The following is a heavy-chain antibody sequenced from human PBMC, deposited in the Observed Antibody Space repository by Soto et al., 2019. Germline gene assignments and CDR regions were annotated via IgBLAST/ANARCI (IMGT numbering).Heavy chain of an antibody. CDR1: GFTFSDYY. J-gene: IGHJ5*02. CDR3: ARVPLARWFDP. Sequence: PGGSLRLSCAASGFTFSDYYMSWIRQAPGKGLEWVSYISSSSSYTNYADSVKGRFTISRDNAKNSLYLQMNSLRAEDTAVYYCARVPLARWFDPWGQGTLVTVSS. V-gene: IGHV3-11*06. CDR2: ISSSSSYT.